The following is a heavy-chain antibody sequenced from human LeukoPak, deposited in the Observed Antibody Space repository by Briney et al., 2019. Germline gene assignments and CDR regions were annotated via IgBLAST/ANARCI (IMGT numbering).Heavy chain of an antibody. CDR2: IKSKTDGGTT. V-gene: IGHV3-15*01. J-gene: IGHJ4*02. D-gene: IGHD5-18*01. CDR3: TTGFKLRTKIQLSFDY. CDR1: GFTFSNAW. Sequence: GGSLRLSCAASGFTFSNAWMSWVRQAPGKGLEWVGRIKSKTDGGTTDYAAPVKGRFTISRDDSKNTLYLQMNSLKTEDTAVYYCTTGFKLRTKIQLSFDYWGQGTLVTVSS.